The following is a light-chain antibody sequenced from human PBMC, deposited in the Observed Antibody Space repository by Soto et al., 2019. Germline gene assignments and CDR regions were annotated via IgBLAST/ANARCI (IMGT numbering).Light chain of an antibody. Sequence: EIVLTQSPDTLSLSPGERATLSCRASQSVSSALLAWYQQKPGQAPRLLIYRASTRATGIPDRFTGSGSGTAFTLTIRRLEPEDFAVYYCQQYESSPLTFGGGTKVEIK. V-gene: IGKV3-20*01. CDR1: QSVSSAL. CDR2: RAS. J-gene: IGKJ4*01. CDR3: QQYESSPLT.